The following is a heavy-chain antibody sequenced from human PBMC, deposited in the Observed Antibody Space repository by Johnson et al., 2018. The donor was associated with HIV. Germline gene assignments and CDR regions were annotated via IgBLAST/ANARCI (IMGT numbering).Heavy chain of an antibody. CDR1: GFTFSIYD. J-gene: IGHJ3*02. D-gene: IGHD3-10*01. CDR2: IGTAGDT. CDR3: ARVGAFGDGISLGAFDI. Sequence: VQLVESGGGLVQPGGSLRLSCAASGFTFSIYDMHWVRQVTGKGLEWVSAIGTAGDTYYPGSVKGRFTISRENAQNSLYLQMTSLTAGDTAVYYCARVGAFGDGISLGAFDIWGQGTMVTVSS. V-gene: IGHV3-13*01.